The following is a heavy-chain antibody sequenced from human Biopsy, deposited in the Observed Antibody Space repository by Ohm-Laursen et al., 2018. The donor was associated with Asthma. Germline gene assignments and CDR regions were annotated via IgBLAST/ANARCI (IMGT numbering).Heavy chain of an antibody. Sequence: SETLSLTCAVSGGSMSSSSYYWGWIHQPPGKGLEWMGSISYTGSAYHNPSLKSRVTISVDTSKNHFSLKLSSVTAADTAVYYCARHWDWGSFFDYWGQGTPVTVSS. CDR2: ISYTGSA. D-gene: IGHD7-27*01. V-gene: IGHV4-39*01. CDR3: ARHWDWGSFFDY. CDR1: GGSMSSSSYY. J-gene: IGHJ4*02.